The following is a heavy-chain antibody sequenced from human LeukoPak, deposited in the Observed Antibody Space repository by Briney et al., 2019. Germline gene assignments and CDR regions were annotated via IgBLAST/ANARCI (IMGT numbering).Heavy chain of an antibody. CDR1: GFTFSSYG. CDR2: IRYDGSNK. D-gene: IGHD5-18*01. V-gene: IGHV3-30*02. Sequence: GGSLRLSCAASGFTFSSYGMHWVRQAPGKGLEWVAFIRYDGSNKYYADSVKGRFTISRDNSKNTLYLQMNSLRAEDTAVYYCAKDEDTAMASWFFDYWGQGTLVTVSS. J-gene: IGHJ4*02. CDR3: AKDEDTAMASWFFDY.